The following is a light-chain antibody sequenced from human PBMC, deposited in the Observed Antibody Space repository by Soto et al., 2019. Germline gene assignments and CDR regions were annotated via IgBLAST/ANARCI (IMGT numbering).Light chain of an antibody. CDR3: QQFYDYPLT. J-gene: IGKJ4*01. CDR2: DAS. CDR1: QDISSL. V-gene: IGKV1D-13*01. Sequence: AIQLTQSPSSLSASVGDIVTITCLASQDISSLFAWYQQRPGNPPKLLIYDASSLESGVPSRFSGSGSGTDFDLTISGLQTEDFATYDCQQFYDYPLTFGGGTKVDIK.